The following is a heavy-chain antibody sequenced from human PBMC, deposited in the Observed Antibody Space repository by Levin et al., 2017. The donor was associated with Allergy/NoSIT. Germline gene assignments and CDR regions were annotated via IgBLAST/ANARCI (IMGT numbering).Heavy chain of an antibody. CDR2: IFPSGEYI. Sequence: GESLKISCEASEFPFNNYAMIWVRQAQGKGLEWMSVIFPSGEYIQYADSVKGRFAVSRDNSKNTMFLQMSSLRAEDTAVYYCATYQQRASAVEYWGQGTLVTVSS. CDR3: ATYQQRASAVEY. V-gene: IGHV3-23*01. J-gene: IGHJ4*02. D-gene: IGHD6-25*01. CDR1: EFPFNNYA.